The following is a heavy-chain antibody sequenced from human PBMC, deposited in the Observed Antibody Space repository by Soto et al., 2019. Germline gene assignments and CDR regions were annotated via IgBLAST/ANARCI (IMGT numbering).Heavy chain of an antibody. Sequence: QVQLVQSGAEVKKPGASVKVSCKASGYTFTSYAMHWVRQAPGQRLEWMGWINAGNGNTKYSQKVQGRVTITRDTSASTAYMELSSLRSEGTAVYYCARGYGDYVGWFDPWGQGTLVTVSS. D-gene: IGHD4-17*01. V-gene: IGHV1-3*01. J-gene: IGHJ5*02. CDR2: INAGNGNT. CDR1: GYTFTSYA. CDR3: ARGYGDYVGWFDP.